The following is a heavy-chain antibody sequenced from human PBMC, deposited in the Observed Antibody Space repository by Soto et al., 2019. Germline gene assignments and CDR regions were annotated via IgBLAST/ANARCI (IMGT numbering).Heavy chain of an antibody. V-gene: IGHV3-7*01. CDR1: GFTFSDSW. Sequence: EVQLVESGGGLVQPGGSLRLSCTASGFTFSDSWMTWVRQAPGKGLEWVARIKPDESEKKYADSVKGRFSISRDNAKNSMYLQMDSLRGEDPAVYYCVRGGSNYASWGQGPLVTVSA. CDR2: IKPDESEK. J-gene: IGHJ5*02. D-gene: IGHD4-4*01. CDR3: VRGGSNYAS.